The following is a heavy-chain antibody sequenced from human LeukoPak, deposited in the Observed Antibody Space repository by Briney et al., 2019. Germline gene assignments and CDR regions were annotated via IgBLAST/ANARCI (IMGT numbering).Heavy chain of an antibody. CDR1: GFTFASYA. V-gene: IGHV3-23*01. Sequence: GGSLRLSCAGSGFTFASYAMTWVRQAPGKGLEWVSSISGRGSTTYYADSVKGRFTISRDNSKNTLYLQMSSLRAEDTAVYYCAKDRYWEDIVDGPFDYWGQGTLVTVSS. CDR3: AKDRYWEDIVDGPFDY. J-gene: IGHJ4*02. CDR2: ISGRGSTT. D-gene: IGHD2-15*01.